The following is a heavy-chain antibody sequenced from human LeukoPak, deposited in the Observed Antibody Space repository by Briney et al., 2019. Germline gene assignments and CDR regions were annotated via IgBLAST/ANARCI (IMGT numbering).Heavy chain of an antibody. Sequence: SQTLSLTCTVSGGSISSGDYYWSWIRQPPGKGLEWIGYIYYSGSTYYNPSLKSRVTISVDTSKNQFSLKLSPVTAADTAVYYCASEQGDILTGVIDYWGQGTLVTVSS. CDR2: IYYSGST. CDR1: GGSISSGDYY. V-gene: IGHV4-30-4*01. D-gene: IGHD3-9*01. CDR3: ASEQGDILTGVIDY. J-gene: IGHJ4*02.